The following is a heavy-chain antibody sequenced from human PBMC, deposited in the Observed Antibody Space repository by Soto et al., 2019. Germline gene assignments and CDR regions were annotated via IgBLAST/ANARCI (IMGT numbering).Heavy chain of an antibody. CDR3: VRVVTIPGYPDN. D-gene: IGHD5-12*01. Sequence: QVQLVQSGSEVRQPASSVKVSCKPSGGTFSSYAISWVRQAPGQGLEWMGGIVSIVDTSTYAQKFQGRVTITAAESTSTVYMELNSLQSDDTAVYYCVRVVTIPGYPDNWGQGTLVSVSS. J-gene: IGHJ4*02. V-gene: IGHV1-69*12. CDR2: IVSIVDTS. CDR1: GGTFSSYA.